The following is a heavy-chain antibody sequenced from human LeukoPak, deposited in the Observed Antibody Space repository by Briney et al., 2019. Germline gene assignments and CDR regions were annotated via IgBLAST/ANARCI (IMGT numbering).Heavy chain of an antibody. J-gene: IGHJ4*02. Sequence: PGGSLRLSCAASGFTFSSYWMSWVRQAPGKGLEWVANIKQDGSEKYYVDSVKGRFTISRDNAKNSLYLQMNSLRAEDTAVYYCARDLWKKGELFLNYWGQGTLVTVSS. CDR2: IKQDGSEK. D-gene: IGHD3-16*01. V-gene: IGHV3-7*01. CDR3: ARDLWKKGELFLNY. CDR1: GFTFSSYW.